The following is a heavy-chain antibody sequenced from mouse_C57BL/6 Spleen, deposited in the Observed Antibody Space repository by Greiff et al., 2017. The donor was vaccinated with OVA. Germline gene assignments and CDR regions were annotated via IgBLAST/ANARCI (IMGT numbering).Heavy chain of an antibody. CDR1: GYTFTSYW. J-gene: IGHJ2*01. CDR3: ARTPIYDGYYSDY. Sequence: QVQLQQPGAELVKPGASVKLSCKASGYTFTSYWMHWVKQRPGRGLEWIGRIDPNSGGTKYNEKFKSKATLTVDKPSSTAYMQLSSLTSEDSAVDYGARTPIYDGYYSDYWGQGTTLTVSS. CDR2: IDPNSGGT. V-gene: IGHV1-72*01. D-gene: IGHD2-3*01.